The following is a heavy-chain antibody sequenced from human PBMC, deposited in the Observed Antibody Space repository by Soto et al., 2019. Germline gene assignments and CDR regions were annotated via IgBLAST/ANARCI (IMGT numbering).Heavy chain of an antibody. J-gene: IGHJ4*02. D-gene: IGHD3-10*01. CDR3: ARDDMVRGVIITPLY. V-gene: IGHV4-31*03. Sequence: SETLSLTCTVSGGSISSGGYYWSWIRQHPGKGLEWIGYIYYSGSTYYNPSLKSRVTISVDTSKNQFSLKLSSVTAADTAVYYCARDDMVRGVIITPLYWGQGTMVTVYS. CDR2: IYYSGST. CDR1: GGSISSGGYY.